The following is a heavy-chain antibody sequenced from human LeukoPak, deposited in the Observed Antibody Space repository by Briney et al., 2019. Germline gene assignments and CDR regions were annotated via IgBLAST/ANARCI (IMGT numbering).Heavy chain of an antibody. CDR1: GFTFSTYG. J-gene: IGHJ6*02. V-gene: IGHV3-30*03. CDR3: AEKKNV. CDR2: ISYDGSTK. Sequence: GRSLRLSCAASGFTFSTYGMHWVRQAPGKGLEWVAVISYDGSTKYYADSVKGRFTISRDNAKNSLYLQMNSLRAEDTAVYYCAEKKNVWGQGTTVTVSS.